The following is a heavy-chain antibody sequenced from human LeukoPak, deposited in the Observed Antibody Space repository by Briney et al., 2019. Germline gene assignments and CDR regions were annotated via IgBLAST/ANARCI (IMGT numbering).Heavy chain of an antibody. D-gene: IGHD2-2*01. V-gene: IGHV4-30-2*01. CDR3: ARESPLSCSSTSCYGLGAFDI. CDR2: IYHSGST. Sequence: SETLSLTCAVSGGSISSGGYSWSWIRQPPGKGLEWIGYIYHSGSTNYNPSLKSRVTISVDTSKNQFSLKLSSVTAADTAVYYCARESPLSCSSTSCYGLGAFDIWGQGTMVTVSS. J-gene: IGHJ3*02. CDR1: GGSISSGGYS.